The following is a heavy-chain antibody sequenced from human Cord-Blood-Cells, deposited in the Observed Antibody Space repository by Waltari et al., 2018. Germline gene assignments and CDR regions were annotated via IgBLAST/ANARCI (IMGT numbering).Heavy chain of an antibody. CDR2: LSYDGSNK. CDR3: ARDKERNDSSGYPNWFDP. D-gene: IGHD3-22*01. CDR1: GFTFSSYA. Sequence: QVQLVESGGGVVQPGRSLRLSCAASGFTFSSYAMHWVRQAPGQGLEWVAVLSYDGSNKYYADSVKGRFTISRDNSKNTLYLQMNSLRAEDTAVYYCARDKERNDSSGYPNWFDPWGQGTLVTVSS. J-gene: IGHJ5*02. V-gene: IGHV3-30-3*01.